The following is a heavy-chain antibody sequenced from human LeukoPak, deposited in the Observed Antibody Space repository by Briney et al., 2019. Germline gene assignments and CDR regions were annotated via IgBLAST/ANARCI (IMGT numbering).Heavy chain of an antibody. J-gene: IGHJ4*02. D-gene: IGHD3-10*01. CDR1: GFTFSSYA. V-gene: IGHV3-23*01. CDR3: ARGFDNYYALPGGY. CDR2: ISGSGGST. Sequence: PGGSPRLSCAASGFTFSSYAMSWVRQAPGKGLEWVSAISGSGGSTYYADSVKGRFTISRDNAKKSLYLQMNSLRAEDTAVYYCARGFDNYYALPGGYWGQGTLVTVSS.